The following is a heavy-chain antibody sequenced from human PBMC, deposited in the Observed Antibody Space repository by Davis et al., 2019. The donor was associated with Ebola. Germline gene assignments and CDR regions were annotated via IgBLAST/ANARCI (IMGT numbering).Heavy chain of an antibody. J-gene: IGHJ4*02. V-gene: IGHV1-18*01. CDR3: ARENGIAVAGPPDY. CDR1: GYTFTSYG. CDR2: ISAYNGNT. D-gene: IGHD6-19*01. Sequence: AASVKVSCKASGYTFTSYGISWVRQAPGQGLEWMGWISAYNGNTNYAQKLRGRVTMTTDTSTSTAYMELRSLRSDDTAVYYCARENGIAVAGPPDYWGQGTLVTVSS.